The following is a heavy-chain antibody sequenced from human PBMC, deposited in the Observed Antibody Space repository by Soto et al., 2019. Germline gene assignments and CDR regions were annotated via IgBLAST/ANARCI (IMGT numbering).Heavy chain of an antibody. CDR3: SRNNSGRQGSTLDI. J-gene: IGHJ3*02. Sequence: GWSLRLSCAASGSTFSSSAMTWVRQAPGKGLEWVSVISGSGSVTYYTSSVRGRFTISRDNSRNTLYLQMNNLRAEDTAVYYCSRNNSGRQGSTLDIWGQGTMVTVSS. D-gene: IGHD6-19*01. CDR1: GSTFSSSA. V-gene: IGHV3-23*01. CDR2: ISGSGSVT.